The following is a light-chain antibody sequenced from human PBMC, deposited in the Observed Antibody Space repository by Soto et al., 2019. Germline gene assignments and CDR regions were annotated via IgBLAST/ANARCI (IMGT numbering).Light chain of an antibody. J-gene: IGKJ4*01. CDR1: QSLLHSSGNNY. CDR2: LGS. CDR3: MQALQTPLT. Sequence: DIVMTQSPLSLPVTPGESASISCRSSQSLLHSSGNNYLDWYLQKPGQSPQLLIYLGSNRAPGVPDKFSGSGLGTDFTLKISRVEAEDVGVYYCMQALQTPLTFGGGTKVEIK. V-gene: IGKV2-28*01.